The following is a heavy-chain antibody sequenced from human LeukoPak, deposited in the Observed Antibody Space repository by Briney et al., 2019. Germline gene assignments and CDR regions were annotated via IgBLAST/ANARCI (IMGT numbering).Heavy chain of an antibody. D-gene: IGHD3-3*01. CDR1: GFTFSSYA. CDR2: ISGSGGST. CDR3: AKGTDFWSGYSAIDY. V-gene: IGHV3-23*01. Sequence: GGSLRLSCAASGFTFSSYAMSWVRQAPGKGLEWVSAISGSGGSTYYADSVKGRLTISRDNSKNTLYLQMNSLRAEDTAVYYCAKGTDFWSGYSAIDYWGQGTLVTVSS. J-gene: IGHJ4*02.